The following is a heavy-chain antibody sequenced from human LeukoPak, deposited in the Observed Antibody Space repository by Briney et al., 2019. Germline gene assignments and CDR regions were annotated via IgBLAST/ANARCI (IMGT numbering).Heavy chain of an antibody. J-gene: IGHJ4*02. D-gene: IGHD3-22*01. Sequence: SETLSLTCAVYGGSFSGYYWSWIRQPPGKGLEWIGEINHSGSTNYNPSLKSRVTISVDTSKNQFSLKLSSVTAADTAVYYCARAGDSSGYSDYWGQGTLVTVSS. CDR2: INHSGST. CDR3: ARAGDSSGYSDY. V-gene: IGHV4-34*01. CDR1: GGSFSGYY.